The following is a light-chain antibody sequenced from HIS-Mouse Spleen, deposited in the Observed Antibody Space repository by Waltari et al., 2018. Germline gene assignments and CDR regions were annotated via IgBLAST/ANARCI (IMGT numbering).Light chain of an antibody. CDR3: QSADSSGTYWV. CDR1: ALPKQY. CDR2: KDS. Sequence: SYELTQPPSVSVSPGQTARITCSGDALPKQYAYWYQQKPGQAPVLVIYKDSERPSGIHERFSGSSSGTTVTLTISGVRAEDEADYYCQSADSSGTYWVFGGGTKLTVL. J-gene: IGLJ3*02. V-gene: IGLV3-25*03.